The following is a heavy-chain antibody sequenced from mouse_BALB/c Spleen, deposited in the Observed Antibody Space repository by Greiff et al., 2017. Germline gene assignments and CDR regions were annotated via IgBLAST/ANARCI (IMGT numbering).Heavy chain of an antibody. CDR2: ISYSGST. Sequence: EVQRVESGPSLVKPSQTLSLTCSVTGDSITSGYWNWIRKFPGNKLEYMGYISYSGSTYYNPSLKSRISITRDTSKNQYYLQLNSVTTEDTATYYCARYIYYGYDKGDYYAMDYWGQGTSVTVSS. V-gene: IGHV3-8*02. CDR3: ARYIYYGYDKGDYYAMDY. CDR1: GDSITSGY. J-gene: IGHJ4*01. D-gene: IGHD2-2*01.